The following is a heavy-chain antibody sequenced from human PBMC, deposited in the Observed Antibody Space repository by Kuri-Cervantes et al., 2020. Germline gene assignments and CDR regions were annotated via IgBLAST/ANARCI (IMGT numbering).Heavy chain of an antibody. CDR2: ISYDGSNK. D-gene: IGHD5-12*01. CDR1: GFTFSSYA. CDR3: ARMAYSGYDTFDY. V-gene: IGHV3-30-3*01. Sequence: GESLKISCAASGFTFSSYAMHWVRQAPGKGLEWVAVISYDGSNKYYADSVKGRFTISRDNSKNTLYLQMNSLRAEDTAVYYCARMAYSGYDTFDYWGQGTLVTVSS. J-gene: IGHJ4*02.